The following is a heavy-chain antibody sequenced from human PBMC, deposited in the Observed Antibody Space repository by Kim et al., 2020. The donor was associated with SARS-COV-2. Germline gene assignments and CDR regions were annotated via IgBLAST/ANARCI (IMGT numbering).Heavy chain of an antibody. J-gene: IGHJ4*02. CDR3: ARTAYCSGGSCYGGGDY. V-gene: IGHV5-10-1*01. CDR1: GYSFTSYW. CDR2: IDPSDSYT. Sequence: GESLKISCKGSGYSFTSYWISWVRQMPGKGLEWMGRIDPSDSYTNYSPSFQGHVTISADKSISTAYLQWSSLKASDTAMYYCARTAYCSGGSCYGGGDYWGQGTLVTVSS. D-gene: IGHD2-15*01.